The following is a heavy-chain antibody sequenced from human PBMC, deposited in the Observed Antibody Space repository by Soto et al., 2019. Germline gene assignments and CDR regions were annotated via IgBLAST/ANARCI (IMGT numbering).Heavy chain of an antibody. D-gene: IGHD3-3*02. CDR1: EFTFSNYW. J-gene: IGHJ5*02. CDR2: INSDGSTT. V-gene: IGHV3-74*01. Sequence: VGSLRLSCAASEFTFSNYWMHWFRQAPGKGLVWVSRINSDGSTTSYADSVKGRFTISRDNAKNTLYLQMNSLRAEDTAVYYCATFKTSKGFDPWGQGTLVTVSS. CDR3: ATFKTSKGFDP.